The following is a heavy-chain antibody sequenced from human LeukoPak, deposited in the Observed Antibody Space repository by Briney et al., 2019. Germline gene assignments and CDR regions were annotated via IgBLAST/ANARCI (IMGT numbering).Heavy chain of an antibody. V-gene: IGHV1-2*02. J-gene: IGHJ4*02. CDR1: GYTFTGYH. D-gene: IGHD3-10*01. CDR3: GGSGNYYNAIEF. CDR2: INPNSGAT. Sequence: GASVTVSCKASGYTFTGYHMHWVRQAPGQGLDWMGWINPNSGATNYAQNFQGRVTMTRDTSISTAYMELTRLRSDDTAVYYCGGSGNYYNAIEFWGQGTLVTVSS.